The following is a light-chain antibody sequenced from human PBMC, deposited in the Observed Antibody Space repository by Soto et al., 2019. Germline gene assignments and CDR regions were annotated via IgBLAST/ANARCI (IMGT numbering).Light chain of an antibody. CDR3: QQYNSYSQWT. V-gene: IGKV1-5*03. Sequence: DIPMTQSPSTLSASVGDRVTIICRASQSIGSWLAWYQQKPGKAPKLLIYKASSLEGGVPSRFSGSGSGTEFTLTISSLQPDDFATYYCQQYNSYSQWTFGQGAKVASK. CDR2: KAS. CDR1: QSIGSW. J-gene: IGKJ1*01.